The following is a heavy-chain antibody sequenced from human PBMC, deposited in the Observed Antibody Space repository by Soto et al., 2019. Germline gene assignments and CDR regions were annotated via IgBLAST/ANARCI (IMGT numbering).Heavy chain of an antibody. D-gene: IGHD1-1*01. CDR2: IWYDGSNK. Sequence: QVQLVESGGGVVQPGRSLRLSCAASGFTFSSYGMHWVRQAPGKGLEWVAVIWYDGSNKYYADYVKGRFTISRDNYKNALYLQMNSLGGEDTAVYYCARSVRLERIYGMDVWGQGTTVTVS. CDR3: ARSVRLERIYGMDV. V-gene: IGHV3-33*01. CDR1: GFTFSSYG. J-gene: IGHJ6*02.